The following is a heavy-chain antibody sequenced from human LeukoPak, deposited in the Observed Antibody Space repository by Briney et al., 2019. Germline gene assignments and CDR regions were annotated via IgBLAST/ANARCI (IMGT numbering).Heavy chain of an antibody. CDR3: ARVRDGDYGYIGFDP. J-gene: IGHJ5*02. V-gene: IGHV4-59*06. CDR1: GASISSYY. Sequence: PSETLSLTCTVSGASISSYYWSWIRQHPGKGLEWIGYIYYSGRTYYNPSLKSRVTISVDTSKNQFSLKLSSVTAADTAVYHCARVRDGDYGYIGFDPWGQGTLVTVSS. D-gene: IGHD4-17*01. CDR2: IYYSGRT.